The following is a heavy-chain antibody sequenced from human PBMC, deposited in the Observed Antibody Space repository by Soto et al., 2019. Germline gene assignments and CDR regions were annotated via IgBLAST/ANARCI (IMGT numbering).Heavy chain of an antibody. V-gene: IGHV1-3*01. J-gene: IGHJ4*02. CDR1: GSTFTSDA. CDR3: AARRAAMVTGPFDY. Sequence: ASVKVSCKASGSTFTSDAMHWLRQAPGQRLELMCWINSGNGNTKYSQKFQGRVTITRDTFASTAYMERSSLRSEDTAVDYCAARRAAMVTGPFDYCGEGTLVKVS. CDR2: INSGNGNT. D-gene: IGHD5-18*01.